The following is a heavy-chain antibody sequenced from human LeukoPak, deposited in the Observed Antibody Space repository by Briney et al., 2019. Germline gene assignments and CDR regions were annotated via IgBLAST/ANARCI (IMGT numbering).Heavy chain of an antibody. Sequence: GGSLRLSCAASGFTFSSYSMNWVRQAPGKGLEWVSSISSSSSYIYYADSVKGRFTISRDNAKNSLYLQMNSLKTEDTAVYYCTTVGAGTWTYYFDQWGQGTLVTVSS. CDR1: GFTFSSYS. CDR2: ISSSSSYI. CDR3: TTVGAGTWTYYFDQ. J-gene: IGHJ4*02. V-gene: IGHV3-21*03. D-gene: IGHD3-10*01.